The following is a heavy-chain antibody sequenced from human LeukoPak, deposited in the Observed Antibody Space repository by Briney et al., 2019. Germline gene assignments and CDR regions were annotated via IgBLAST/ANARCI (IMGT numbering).Heavy chain of an antibody. D-gene: IGHD4-17*01. CDR1: GYTFTGYY. J-gene: IGHJ4*02. Sequence: GASVKVSCKASGYTFTGYYMHWVRQAPGQGLEWMGWINPNSGGTNYAQKFQGRVTMTRDTSISTAYMELSRLRSDDTAVYYCARDLAYGDYIFGYWGQGTLVTVSS. CDR2: INPNSGGT. V-gene: IGHV1-2*02. CDR3: ARDLAYGDYIFGY.